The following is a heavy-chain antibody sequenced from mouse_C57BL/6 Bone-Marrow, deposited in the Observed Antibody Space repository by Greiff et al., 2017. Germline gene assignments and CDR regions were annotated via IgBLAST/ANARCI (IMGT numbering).Heavy chain of an antibody. D-gene: IGHD2-4*01. Sequence: VQLQQSDAELVKPGASVKISCKVSGYTFTDHTIHWMKQRPEQGLEWIGYIYPRDGSTKYNEKFKGKATLTADKSSSTAYMQLNSLTSEDSAVYFCARERIYYDYDSDAMDYWGQGTSVTVSS. CDR2: IYPRDGST. CDR1: GYTFTDHT. CDR3: ARERIYYDYDSDAMDY. V-gene: IGHV1-78*01. J-gene: IGHJ4*01.